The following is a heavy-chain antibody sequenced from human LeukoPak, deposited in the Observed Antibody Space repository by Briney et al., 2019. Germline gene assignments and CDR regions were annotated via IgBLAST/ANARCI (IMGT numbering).Heavy chain of an antibody. CDR2: FDPEDGET. D-gene: IGHD3-10*01. CDR3: ATVTVSMVRGVITIKYYFDY. CDR1: GYTLIELS. J-gene: IGHJ4*02. Sequence: ASVKVSCKVSGYTLIELSMHWVRQAPGKGLEWMGGFDPEDGETIYAQKFQGRVTMTEDTSTDTAYMELSSLRSEDTAVYYCATVTVSMVRGVITIKYYFDYWGQGTLVTVSS. V-gene: IGHV1-24*01.